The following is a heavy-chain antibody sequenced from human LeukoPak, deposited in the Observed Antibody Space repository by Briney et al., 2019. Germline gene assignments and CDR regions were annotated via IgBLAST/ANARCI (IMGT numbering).Heavy chain of an antibody. CDR3: ARVRRGGDGYNFDC. D-gene: IGHD5-24*01. J-gene: IGHJ4*02. V-gene: IGHV1-69*13. Sequence: GASVKVSCKASGGTFSSYAISWVRQAPGQGLEWMGGIIPILGTANYAQKFQGRVTITADESTSTAYMELSSLRFEDTAVYYCARVRRGGDGYNFDCWGQGTLVTVSS. CDR1: GGTFSSYA. CDR2: IIPILGTA.